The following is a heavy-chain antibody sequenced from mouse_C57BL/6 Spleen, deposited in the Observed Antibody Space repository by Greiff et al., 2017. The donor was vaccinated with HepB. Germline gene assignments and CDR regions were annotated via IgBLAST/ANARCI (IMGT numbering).Heavy chain of an antibody. J-gene: IGHJ2*01. CDR2: IDPSDSET. V-gene: IGHV1-52*01. Sequence: QVQLQQPGAELVRPGSSVKLSCKASGYTFTSYWMHWVKQRPIQGLEWIGNIDPSDSETHYNQKFKDKATLTVDKSSSTAYMQLSSLTSEDSAVYYCARGPLYYGSSYDYFDYWGKGTTLTVSS. D-gene: IGHD1-1*01. CDR3: ARGPLYYGSSYDYFDY. CDR1: GYTFTSYW.